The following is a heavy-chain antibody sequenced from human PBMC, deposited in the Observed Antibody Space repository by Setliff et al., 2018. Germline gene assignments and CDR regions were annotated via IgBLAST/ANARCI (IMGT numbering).Heavy chain of an antibody. J-gene: IGHJ6*03. D-gene: IGHD1-26*01. CDR3: ARAPPNRYSGSYEYFYMDV. V-gene: IGHV4-59*08. Sequence: SETLSLTCTVSGGSISNYYWSWIRQPPGKGLEWIGYIYYSGTTNSIPSLKSRVTISVDTSKNQFSLKVSSVTAADTAVYYCARAPPNRYSGSYEYFYMDVWGKGTTVTVSS. CDR1: GGSISNYY. CDR2: IYYSGTT.